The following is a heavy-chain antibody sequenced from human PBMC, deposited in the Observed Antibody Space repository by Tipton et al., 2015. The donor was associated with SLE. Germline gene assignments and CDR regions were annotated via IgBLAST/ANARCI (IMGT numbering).Heavy chain of an antibody. CDR2: FYYSGST. Sequence: TLSLTCAVSSYSISNDNWWGWIRQPPGKGLEWIGYFYYSGSTYYNPSLKSRVTISVDTSKNQFSLKLSSVTAADTAVYYCATQGYYDSSFDYWGQGTLVTVSS. CDR3: ATQGYYDSSFDY. J-gene: IGHJ4*02. CDR1: SYSISNDNW. D-gene: IGHD3-16*01. V-gene: IGHV4-28*01.